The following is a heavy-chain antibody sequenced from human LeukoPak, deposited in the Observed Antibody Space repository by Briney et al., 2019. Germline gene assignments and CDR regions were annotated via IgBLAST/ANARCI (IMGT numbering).Heavy chain of an antibody. J-gene: IGHJ4*02. Sequence: GESLKISCKGSGYSFTYYWIGWVRQMPGKGLEWMGIIYLGDSDTRYSPSFQGQVTISADKSISTAYLQWSSLKASDTAIYYCARHPSYTSGWPLDYWGQGTLVTVSS. CDR1: GYSFTYYW. CDR2: IYLGDSDT. CDR3: ARHPSYTSGWPLDY. V-gene: IGHV5-51*01. D-gene: IGHD6-19*01.